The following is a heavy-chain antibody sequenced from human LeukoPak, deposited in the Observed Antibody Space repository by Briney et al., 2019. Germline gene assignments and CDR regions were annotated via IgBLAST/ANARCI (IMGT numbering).Heavy chain of an antibody. Sequence: GGSLRLSCAGSGFTFSSYAMSWVRQAPGKGLEWVSVISGGGTSTYYADSVKGRFTISKDNSRNTLYLQMNSLRAEDTAVYYCAKTFIAVANPIDYWGQGTLVTVSS. J-gene: IGHJ4*02. CDR1: GFTFSSYA. CDR2: ISGGGTST. D-gene: IGHD6-19*01. V-gene: IGHV3-23*01. CDR3: AKTFIAVANPIDY.